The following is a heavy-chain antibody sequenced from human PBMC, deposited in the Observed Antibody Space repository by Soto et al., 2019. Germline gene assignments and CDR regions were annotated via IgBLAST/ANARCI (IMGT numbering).Heavy chain of an antibody. Sequence: EVQLVESGGGLVQPGGSLRLSCAASGFTSSLYWMHWVRQVPGKGLVWVSRINGAGSSITYADSVKGRFTISRDNAKNTLYLQMNSLRAEDTAVYYCVRDRSRNWFDPWGLGTLVTVSS. D-gene: IGHD2-15*01. V-gene: IGHV3-74*03. CDR2: INGAGSSI. CDR3: VRDRSRNWFDP. CDR1: GFTSSLYW. J-gene: IGHJ5*02.